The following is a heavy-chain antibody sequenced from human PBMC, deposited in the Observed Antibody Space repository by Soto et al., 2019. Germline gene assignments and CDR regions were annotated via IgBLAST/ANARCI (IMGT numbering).Heavy chain of an antibody. Sequence: SETLSLTCAVYGGSFSGYYWSWIRQPPGKGLEWIGEINHSGSTNYNPSLKSRVTVSVDTSKNQFSLKLSSVTAADTAVYYCARNGMDVWGQGTTVTVSS. J-gene: IGHJ6*02. CDR3: ARNGMDV. V-gene: IGHV4-34*01. CDR1: GGSFSGYY. CDR2: INHSGST.